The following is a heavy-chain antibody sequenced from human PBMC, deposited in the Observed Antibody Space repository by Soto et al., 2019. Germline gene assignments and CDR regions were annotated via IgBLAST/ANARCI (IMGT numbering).Heavy chain of an antibody. CDR1: GGSFSGYY. CDR2: INHSGST. CDR3: AGGEMGAWLQFVPRVGAFDI. V-gene: IGHV4-34*01. D-gene: IGHD5-12*01. Sequence: QVQLQQWGAGLLKPSETLSLTCAVYGGSFSGYYWSWIRKPPGKGLEWIGEINHSGSTNYNPSLNGGVAKSVDTSKNQFSLKLGSVTAADTAVYYWAGGEMGAWLQFVPRVGAFDIWGQGTMVTVSS. J-gene: IGHJ3*02.